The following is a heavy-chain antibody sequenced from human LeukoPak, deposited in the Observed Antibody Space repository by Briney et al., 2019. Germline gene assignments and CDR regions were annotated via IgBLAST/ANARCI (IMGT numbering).Heavy chain of an antibody. J-gene: IGHJ4*02. CDR2: INHSGST. CDR3: AREKGSSWYVDY. CDR1: GGSFGGYY. Sequence: SETLSLTCAVYGGSFGGYYWSWIRQPPGKGLEWIGEINHSGSTNYNPSLKSRVTISVDTSKNQFSLKLSSVTAADTAVYYCAREKGSSWYVDYWGQGTLVTVSS. D-gene: IGHD6-13*01. V-gene: IGHV4-34*01.